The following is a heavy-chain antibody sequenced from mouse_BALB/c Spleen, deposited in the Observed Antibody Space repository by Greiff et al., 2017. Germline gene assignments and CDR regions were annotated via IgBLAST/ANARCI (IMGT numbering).Heavy chain of an antibody. CDR3: ARRGDYEGAMDY. CDR2: INPGSGGT. Sequence: QVQLKQSGAELVRPGTSVKVSCKASGYAFTNYLIEWVKQRPGQGLEWIGVINPGSGGTNYNEKFKGKATLTADKSSSTAYMQLSSLTSDDSAVYFCARRGDYEGAMDYWGQGTSVTVSS. CDR1: GYAFTNYL. J-gene: IGHJ4*01. D-gene: IGHD2-4*01. V-gene: IGHV1-54*01.